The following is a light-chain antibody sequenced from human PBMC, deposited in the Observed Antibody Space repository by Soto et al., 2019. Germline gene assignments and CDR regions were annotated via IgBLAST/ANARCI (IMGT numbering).Light chain of an antibody. CDR2: LEGDGSY. Sequence: QSVLTQSSSASASLGSSVKLTCTLSSGHSSFIIAWHQQQPGKAPRFLMKLEGDGSYDKGSGVPDRYPGSSTGADRYLTYSPLQFEDAAGSYCVRWDGNTWVFGGGTTLTVL. CDR1: SGHSSFI. J-gene: IGLJ3*02. V-gene: IGLV4-60*01. CDR3: VRWDGNTWV.